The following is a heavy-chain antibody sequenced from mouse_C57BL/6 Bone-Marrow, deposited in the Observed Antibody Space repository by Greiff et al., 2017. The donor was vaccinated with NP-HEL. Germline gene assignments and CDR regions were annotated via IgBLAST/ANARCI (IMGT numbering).Heavy chain of an antibody. Sequence: EVQLQQSGGGLVKPGGSLKLSCAASGFTFSDYGMHWVRQAPEKGLEWVAYISSGSSTIYYADTVKGRFTISRDNAKNTLFLQMTSLRSEDTAMYYCAKADGYYFAWFAYWGQGTLVTVSA. CDR1: GFTFSDYG. V-gene: IGHV5-17*01. J-gene: IGHJ3*01. CDR3: AKADGYYFAWFAY. D-gene: IGHD2-3*01. CDR2: ISSGSSTI.